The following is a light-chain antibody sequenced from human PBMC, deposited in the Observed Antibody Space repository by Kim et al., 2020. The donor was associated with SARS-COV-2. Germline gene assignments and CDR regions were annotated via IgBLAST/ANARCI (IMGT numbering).Light chain of an antibody. V-gene: IGKV3-15*01. CDR3: QQYINWPRT. CDR2: GAS. J-gene: IGKJ1*01. Sequence: VSPGERATLSCRASQSVSSNLAWYQKKPGQAPRLLIYGASTRATGIPARFSGSGSGTEFTLTISSLQSEDFAVYYCQQYINWPRTFGQGTKVDIK. CDR1: QSVSSN.